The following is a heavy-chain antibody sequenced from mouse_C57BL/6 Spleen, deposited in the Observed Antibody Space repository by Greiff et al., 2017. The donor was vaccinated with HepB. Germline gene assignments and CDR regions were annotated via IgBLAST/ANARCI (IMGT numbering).Heavy chain of an antibody. CDR1: GYTFTDYY. V-gene: IGHV1-26*01. D-gene: IGHD2-5*01. Sequence: EVQLQQSGPELVKPGASVKISCKASGYTFTDYYMNWVKQSHGKSLEWIGDINPNNGGTSYNQKFKGKATLTVDKSSSTAYMELRSLTSEDSAVYYCASREGYSNYYYAMDYWGQGTSVTVSS. CDR3: ASREGYSNYYYAMDY. J-gene: IGHJ4*01. CDR2: INPNNGGT.